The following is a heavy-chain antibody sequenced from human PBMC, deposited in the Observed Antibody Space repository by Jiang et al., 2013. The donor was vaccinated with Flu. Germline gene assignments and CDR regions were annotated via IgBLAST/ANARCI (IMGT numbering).Heavy chain of an antibody. V-gene: IGHV7-4-1*01. CDR1: GYTFSAYD. CDR3: AKGYGSGWNCFDF. D-gene: IGHD6-19*01. CDR2: INTDTGAA. Sequence: SGSELKKPGASVKISCKASGYTFSAYDVHWVRLAPGQGLEWMGRINTDTGAATYGQDFRGRLVFSSDRSVKTAYMQLDDLKTEDTGVYFCAKGYGSGWNCFDFWGQGTPVTVSS. J-gene: IGHJ4*02.